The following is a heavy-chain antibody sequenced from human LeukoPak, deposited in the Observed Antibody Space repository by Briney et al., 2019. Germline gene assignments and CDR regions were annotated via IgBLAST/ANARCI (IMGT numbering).Heavy chain of an antibody. J-gene: IGHJ4*02. V-gene: IGHV1-18*01. D-gene: IGHD6-19*01. CDR1: GYTFTSYG. CDR2: ISAYNGNT. Sequence: GASVKVSCKASGYTFTSYGISWVRQAPGQGLEWMGSISAYNGNTNYAQKLQGRFTMTTDTSTSTAYMELRSLRSDDTAVYYCARSGSSGWYEGEDYWGQGTLVTVSS. CDR3: ARSGSSGWYEGEDY.